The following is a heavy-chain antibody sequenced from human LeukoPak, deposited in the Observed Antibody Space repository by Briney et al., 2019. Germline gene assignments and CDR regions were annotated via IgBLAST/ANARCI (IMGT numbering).Heavy chain of an antibody. CDR3: ARDPPYGDYDPDAFDI. CDR1: GYTFTSYA. V-gene: IGHV7-4-1*02. D-gene: IGHD4-17*01. CDR2: INTNTGNP. Sequence: ASVKVSCKASGYTFTSYAMNWVRQAPGQGLEWMGWINTNTGNPTYAQGFTGRFVFSLDTSVSTAYLQISSLKAEDTAVYYCARDPPYGDYDPDAFDIWGQGTMVTVSS. J-gene: IGHJ3*02.